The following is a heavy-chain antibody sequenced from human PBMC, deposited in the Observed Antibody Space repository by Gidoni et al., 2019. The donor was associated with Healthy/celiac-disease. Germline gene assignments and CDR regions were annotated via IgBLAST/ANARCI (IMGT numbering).Heavy chain of an antibody. CDR3: ARDKVGATWRAPFGY. Sequence: EVQLVESGGGVVRPGGSLRLSCAASGFTFDDYGMSGVRQAPGKGLEWVSGINWNGGSTGYADSVKGRFTISRDNAKNSLYLQMNSLRAEDTALYYCARDKVGATWRAPFGYWGQGTLVTVSS. CDR1: GFTFDDYG. D-gene: IGHD1-26*01. V-gene: IGHV3-20*04. CDR2: INWNGGST. J-gene: IGHJ4*02.